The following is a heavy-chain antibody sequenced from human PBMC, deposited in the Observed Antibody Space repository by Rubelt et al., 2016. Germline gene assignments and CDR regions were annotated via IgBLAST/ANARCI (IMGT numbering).Heavy chain of an antibody. D-gene: IGHD4-11*01. J-gene: IGHJ5*02. V-gene: IGHV3-33*06. CDR3: AKVPGDSWDYSWFDP. CDR1: GFSFRNFG. CDR2: IWYDGSNK. Sequence: GGGVVQPGRSLRLSCAASGFSFRNFGMHWVRQAPGKGLEWVAVIWYDGSNKYYADSVKGRFTISRDNSKNTLYLQMNSLRVDDTALYYCAKVPGDSWDYSWFDPWGQGTLVTVSS.